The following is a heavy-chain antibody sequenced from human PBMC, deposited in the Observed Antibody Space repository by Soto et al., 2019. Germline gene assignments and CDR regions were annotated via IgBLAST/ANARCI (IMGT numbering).Heavy chain of an antibody. D-gene: IGHD2-21*01. J-gene: IGHJ4*02. CDR1: GYTVTNND. CDR2: MNPYSGNT. Sequence: ASVKVSCKASGYTVTNNDINWVRQATGQGLEWMGWMNPYSGNTGYAQKFQGRVTMTRDNSITTAYMELSSLRSEDTAVYYCVRAPLDYYSADYFDNWGQGTLVTVSS. V-gene: IGHV1-8*01. CDR3: VRAPLDYYSADYFDN.